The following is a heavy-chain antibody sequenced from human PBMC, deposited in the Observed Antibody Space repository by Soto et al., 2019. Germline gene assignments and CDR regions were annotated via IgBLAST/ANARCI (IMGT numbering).Heavy chain of an antibody. CDR3: TTRYSGYGGGRVSFDY. J-gene: IGHJ4*02. V-gene: IGHV3-15*01. Sequence: VQLVESGGGLVKPGGSLRLSCAASGFTFSNAWMSWVRQAPGKGLEWVGRIKSKTDGGTTDYAAPVKGRFTISRDDSKNTLYLQMNSLKTEYTAVYYCTTRYSGYGGGRVSFDYWGQGTLVTVSS. CDR2: IKSKTDGGTT. CDR1: GFTFSNAW. D-gene: IGHD5-12*01.